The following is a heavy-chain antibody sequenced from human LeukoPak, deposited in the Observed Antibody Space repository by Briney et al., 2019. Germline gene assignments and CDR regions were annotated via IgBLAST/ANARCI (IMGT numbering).Heavy chain of an antibody. Sequence: SVKVSCKASGGTFSSYAIGWVRQAPGQGLEWMGGIIPIFGTANYAQKFQGRVTITTDESTSTAYMELSSLRSEDTAVYYCASSRDGYNGYYYYYYMDVWGKGTTVTVSS. CDR2: IIPIFGTA. CDR1: GGTFSSYA. D-gene: IGHD5-24*01. J-gene: IGHJ6*03. CDR3: ASSRDGYNGYYYYYYMDV. V-gene: IGHV1-69*05.